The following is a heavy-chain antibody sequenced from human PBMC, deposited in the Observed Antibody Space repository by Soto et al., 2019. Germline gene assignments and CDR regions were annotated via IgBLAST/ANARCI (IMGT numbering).Heavy chain of an antibody. CDR2: ISVFKGNI. J-gene: IGHJ6*02. CDR3: AREGEAYGDPDYYYYGMDV. D-gene: IGHD4-17*01. CDR1: AYTFTRYG. V-gene: IGHV1-18*04. Sequence: QAQLVQSGLEVKTPGASVKVSCKAFAYTFTRYGISWVRQALGQGLEWMAWISVFKGNIQYAQKFRGIVSMTTGSSSNTGYLELRTLRSDDTAVYYCAREGEAYGDPDYYYYGMDVWGQGTSVTVS.